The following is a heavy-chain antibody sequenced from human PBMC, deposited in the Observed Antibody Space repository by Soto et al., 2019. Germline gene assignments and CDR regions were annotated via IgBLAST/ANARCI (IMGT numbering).Heavy chain of an antibody. CDR2: ISYDGSNK. V-gene: IGHV3-30-3*01. Sequence: QVQLVESGGGVVQPGRSLRLSCAASGFTFSSYAMHWARQAPGKGLEWVAVISYDGSNKYYADSVKGRFTISRDNSKNTLYLQMNSLRAEDTAVYYCAGSGSYYADYYYGMDVWGQGTTVTVSS. CDR1: GFTFSSYA. J-gene: IGHJ6*02. CDR3: AGSGSYYADYYYGMDV. D-gene: IGHD1-26*01.